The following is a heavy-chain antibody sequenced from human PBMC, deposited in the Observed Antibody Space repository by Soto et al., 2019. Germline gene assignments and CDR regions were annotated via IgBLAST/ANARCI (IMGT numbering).Heavy chain of an antibody. Sequence: ASVKVSCKASGGTFSSYAISWVRQAPGQGLEWMGGIIPIFGTANYAQKFQGRVTITADESTSTAYMELSSLRSEDTAVYYCARGATTSVHFDYWGQGTLVTVSS. D-gene: IGHD1-1*01. CDR3: ARGATTSVHFDY. CDR1: GGTFSSYA. J-gene: IGHJ4*02. V-gene: IGHV1-69*13. CDR2: IIPIFGTA.